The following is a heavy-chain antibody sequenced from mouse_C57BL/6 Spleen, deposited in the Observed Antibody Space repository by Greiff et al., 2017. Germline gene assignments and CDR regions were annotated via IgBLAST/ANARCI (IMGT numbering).Heavy chain of an antibody. Sequence: VQLQQPGAELVMPGASVKLSCKASGYTFTSYWMHWVKQRPGQGLEWIGEIDPSDSYTNYNQKFKGKSTLTVDKSSSTAYMQLSSLTSEDSAVYYCAVYGSSYYAMDYWGQGTSFTVSS. V-gene: IGHV1-69*01. D-gene: IGHD1-1*01. J-gene: IGHJ4*01. CDR2: IDPSDSYT. CDR1: GYTFTSYW. CDR3: AVYGSSYYAMDY.